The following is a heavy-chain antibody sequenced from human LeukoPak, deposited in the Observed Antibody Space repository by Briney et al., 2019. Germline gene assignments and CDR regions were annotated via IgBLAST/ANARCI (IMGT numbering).Heavy chain of an antibody. J-gene: IGHJ4*02. CDR3: ARAGTYYDFWSGYPDY. V-gene: IGHV4-38-2*02. Sequence: SETLSLTCTVSGYSISSGYYWGWIRQPPGKGLEWIGSIYHSGSTCYNPSLKSRVTISVDTSKNQFSLKLSSVTAADTAVYYCARAGTYYDFWSGYPDYWGQGTLVTVSS. CDR2: IYHSGST. D-gene: IGHD3-3*01. CDR1: GYSISSGYY.